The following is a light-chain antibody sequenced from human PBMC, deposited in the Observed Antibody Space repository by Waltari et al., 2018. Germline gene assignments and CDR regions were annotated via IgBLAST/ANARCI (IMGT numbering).Light chain of an antibody. CDR3: CSYAGSTSWV. J-gene: IGLJ3*02. Sequence: QSALTQPASVSGSPGQSITIFCTGTSSDVGSYNLVSWYQQYPGKAPKLMIYEGSKRPSGGSNRFSGSKSGNTASLTISGLQAEDEADYYCCSYAGSTSWVFGGGTKLTVL. V-gene: IGLV2-23*01. CDR1: SSDVGSYNL. CDR2: EGS.